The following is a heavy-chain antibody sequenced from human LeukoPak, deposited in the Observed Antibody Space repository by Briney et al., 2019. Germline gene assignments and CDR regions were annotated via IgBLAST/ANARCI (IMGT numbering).Heavy chain of an antibody. V-gene: IGHV3-23*01. CDR3: AKKDYYDSSGGAFDY. J-gene: IGHJ4*02. D-gene: IGHD3-22*01. Sequence: PSGGSLRLSCAASGFTFSSYAMSWVRQAPGKGLEWVSAISGSGGSTYYADSVKGRFTISRDNSKNTLYLQMNSLRAEDTAVYYCAKKDYYDSSGGAFDYWGQGTLVTVSS. CDR1: GFTFSSYA. CDR2: ISGSGGST.